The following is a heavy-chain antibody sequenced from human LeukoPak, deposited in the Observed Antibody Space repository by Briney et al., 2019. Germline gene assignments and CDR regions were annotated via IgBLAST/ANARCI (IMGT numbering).Heavy chain of an antibody. CDR1: GFTFSIYA. Sequence: GGSLRLSCAASGFTFSIYAMTWVRQAPGKGLEWVSAIRSSGDTTYYADSVKGRFTISRDNSKNTLYLQMNSLRAEDTAVYYCAKGGHLWFDQPYYYYYGMDVWGQGTTVTVSS. V-gene: IGHV3-23*01. CDR3: AKGGHLWFDQPYYYYYGMDV. D-gene: IGHD3-10*01. J-gene: IGHJ6*02. CDR2: IRSSGDTT.